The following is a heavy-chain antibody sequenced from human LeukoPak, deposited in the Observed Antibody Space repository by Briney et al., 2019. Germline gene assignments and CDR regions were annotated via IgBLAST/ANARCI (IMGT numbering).Heavy chain of an antibody. Sequence: SVKVSCKASGGTFSSYAISWVRQAPGQGLEWMGGIIPIFGTANYAQKFQGRVTITTDESTSTAYMELSSLRSEDTAVYYCATSYRNWFDRWGQGTLVTVSS. CDR1: GGTFSSYA. D-gene: IGHD3-16*02. CDR2: IIPIFGTA. J-gene: IGHJ5*02. V-gene: IGHV1-69*05. CDR3: ATSYRNWFDR.